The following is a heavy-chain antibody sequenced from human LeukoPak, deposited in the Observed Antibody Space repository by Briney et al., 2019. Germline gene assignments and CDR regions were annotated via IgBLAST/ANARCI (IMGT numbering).Heavy chain of an antibody. CDR3: ARDPIAAAGTTGDY. CDR1: GFTVSSNY. CDR2: IYSVGST. D-gene: IGHD6-13*01. J-gene: IGHJ4*02. Sequence: GGSLRLSCATSGFTVSSNYMSWVRQAPGKGLEWVSVIYSVGSTYYSDSVKGRFTISRDNSKNTLYLQMNSLRAEDTAVYYCARDPIAAAGTTGDYWGQGTLVTVSS. V-gene: IGHV3-53*05.